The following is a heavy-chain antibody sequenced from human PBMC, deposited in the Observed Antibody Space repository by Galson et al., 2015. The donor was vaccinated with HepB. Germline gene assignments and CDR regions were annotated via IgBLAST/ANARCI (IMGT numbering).Heavy chain of an antibody. Sequence: SVKVSCKASGYTFTSYDINWVRQVTGQGPEWMGWMNPNSGNTGYAQKFQGRVSLTRDTSISTVYLELSSLRSEDTAIYYCARDYGGNSGWFDPWGQGTLVTVSS. J-gene: IGHJ5*02. V-gene: IGHV1-8*01. CDR3: ARDYGGNSGWFDP. D-gene: IGHD4-23*01. CDR2: MNPNSGNT. CDR1: GYTFTSYD.